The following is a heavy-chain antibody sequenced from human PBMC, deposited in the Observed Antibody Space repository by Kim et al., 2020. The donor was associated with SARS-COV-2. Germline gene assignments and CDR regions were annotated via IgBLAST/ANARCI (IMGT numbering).Heavy chain of an antibody. V-gene: IGHV3-21*01. J-gene: IGHJ4*02. CDR2: ISSSGSSI. CDR3: ARYCINGVCLLDY. Sequence: GGSLRLSCTASGFTFSSYSMNWVRQAPGKGLEWVSSISSSGSSIYYADSVKGRFTISRDNAKNSLYLQMNSLRAEDTAVYYCARYCINGVCLLDYWGQGTLVTVSS. CDR1: GFTFSSYS. D-gene: IGHD2-8*01.